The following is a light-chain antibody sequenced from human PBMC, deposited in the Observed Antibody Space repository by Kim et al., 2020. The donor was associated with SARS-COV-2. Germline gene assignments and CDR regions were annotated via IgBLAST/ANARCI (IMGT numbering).Light chain of an antibody. CDR3: QQYVSWM. CDR2: GAS. V-gene: IGKV3-15*01. CDR1: QIVGTN. Sequence: EIVMTQSPGTLSVSPGERATLSCRASQIVGTNLAWYQQKPGQSPRLLIHGASTRATGVPGRFSGSGSGTEFTLTISSLQSEDFAVYYCQQYVSWMFGQGTKVDIK. J-gene: IGKJ1*01.